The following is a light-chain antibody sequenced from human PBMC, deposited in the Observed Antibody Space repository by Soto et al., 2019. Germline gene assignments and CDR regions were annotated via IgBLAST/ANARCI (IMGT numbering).Light chain of an antibody. CDR2: GAS. CDR1: QSVSSSY. V-gene: IGKV3-20*01. J-gene: IGKJ1*01. CDR3: QQFGGSPPWA. Sequence: EIVLTQSPGTLSLSPGERATLSCRASQSVSSSYLAWYQQKPGQAPRLLIYGASSRATGIPDRFSGSGSGTDFTLTISRLEPEDFAVYYCQQFGGSPPWAFGQGTKLDIK.